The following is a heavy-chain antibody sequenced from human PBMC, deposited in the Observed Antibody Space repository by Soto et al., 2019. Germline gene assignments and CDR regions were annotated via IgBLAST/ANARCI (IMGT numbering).Heavy chain of an antibody. CDR2: IFPSDSDT. V-gene: IGHV5-51*01. CDR1: GYRFTSNW. CDR3: ASGGDASGHHAFDV. D-gene: IGHD6-19*01. Sequence: PGESLKISCRTSGYRFTSNWIAWVRQMPGKGLEWMGIIFPSDSDTRYSPSFQGQVTISADRSTSTVFLQWASLKASDTAVYFCASGGDASGHHAFDVWGLGTMVTVSS. J-gene: IGHJ3*01.